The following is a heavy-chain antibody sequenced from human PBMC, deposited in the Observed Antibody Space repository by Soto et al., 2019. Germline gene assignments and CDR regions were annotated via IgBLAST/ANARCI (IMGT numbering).Heavy chain of an antibody. CDR1: GGSFSGYY. D-gene: IGHD3-9*01. Sequence: QVQLQQWGAGPLRPLETLSLTCGVSGGSFSGYYWAWIRQSPGKGLEWIGEINDRGSINYNPSLKSGVSISVDTSKNHYSLTLRSVTAADTAVYYCARESHDILTGPPWVWYFDLWGRGTLVTVSS. CDR2: INDRGSI. J-gene: IGHJ2*01. CDR3: ARESHDILTGPPWVWYFDL. V-gene: IGHV4-34*01.